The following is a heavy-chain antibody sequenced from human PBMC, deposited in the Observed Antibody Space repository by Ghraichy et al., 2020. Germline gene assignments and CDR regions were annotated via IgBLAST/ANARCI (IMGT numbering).Heavy chain of an antibody. V-gene: IGHV1-46*01. D-gene: IGHD4-23*01. J-gene: IGHJ4*02. CDR3: ARSRYGGNQIDY. Sequence: ASVKVSCKASGYILTTYYMHWVRQAPGQGLEWMGVINPTGGILHLSSSNTRYAQKFQDRVTMTKDTSTSTVYMELSSLKSEDTAIYYCARSRYGGNQIDYWGQGTLLTVSS. CDR2: INPTGGILHLSSSNT. CDR1: GYILTTYY.